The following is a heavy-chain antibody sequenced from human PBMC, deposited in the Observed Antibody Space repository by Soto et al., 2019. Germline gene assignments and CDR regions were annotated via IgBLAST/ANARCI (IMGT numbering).Heavy chain of an antibody. V-gene: IGHV3-74*01. D-gene: IGHD4-17*01. CDR2: IKSDGSAT. CDR1: GFTFSRDW. CDR3: ESDAQFNYGGKSGFEF. J-gene: IGHJ4*02. Sequence: GVSLRLSCAASGFTFSRDWLHWVRQAPGKGLVWVSHIKSDGSATSYADSVKGRFTISRDNPRNTLYLQMNSLRAEDTAVYYCESDAQFNYGGKSGFEFWGQGTLVSVSS.